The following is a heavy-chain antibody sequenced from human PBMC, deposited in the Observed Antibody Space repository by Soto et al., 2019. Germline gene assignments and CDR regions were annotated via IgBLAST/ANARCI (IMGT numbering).Heavy chain of an antibody. J-gene: IGHJ4*02. CDR2: ITGGGDDT. V-gene: IGHV3-23*01. Sequence: PSGCLRLSCAASRVTFSSSIVSGVRKAPGKGLEWVSAITGGGDDTYHSDSVKGRFTISRDNSKNTLYLQMNSLRAEDTAVYYRAKGSAQGSPYFSAFWRPGTLVTVSS. D-gene: IGHD3-10*01. CDR3: AKGSAQGSPYFSAF. CDR1: RVTFSSSI.